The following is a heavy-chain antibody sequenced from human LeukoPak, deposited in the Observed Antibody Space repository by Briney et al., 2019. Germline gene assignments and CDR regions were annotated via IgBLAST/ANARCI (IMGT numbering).Heavy chain of an antibody. D-gene: IGHD2-8*01. Sequence: GGSLRLSCAASGITFSSYGMCWVRQAPGKGLEWVSSISGISGSAYYADSVKGRFTISRDNSKNTLYLQMNSLRAEDTAVYSCARLSTVYTFISVVYWGQGTLVTVSS. V-gene: IGHV3-23*01. CDR3: ARLSTVYTFISVVY. CDR1: GITFSSYG. J-gene: IGHJ4*02. CDR2: ISGISGSA.